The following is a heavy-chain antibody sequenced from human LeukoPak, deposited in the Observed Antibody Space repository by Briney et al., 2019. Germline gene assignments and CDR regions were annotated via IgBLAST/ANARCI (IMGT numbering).Heavy chain of an antibody. V-gene: IGHV1-2*02. D-gene: IGHD2-2*01. CDR1: GYTFTAYF. Sequence: ASVKVSCKASGYTFTAYFMHWVRQAPGQGLEWMGWINPNSGATNYAQKFQGRVTITRNTSISTAYMELSSLRSEDTAVYYCARGNLGYCSSTSCYYMDVWGKGTTVTVSS. CDR2: INPNSGAT. J-gene: IGHJ6*03. CDR3: ARGNLGYCSSTSCYYMDV.